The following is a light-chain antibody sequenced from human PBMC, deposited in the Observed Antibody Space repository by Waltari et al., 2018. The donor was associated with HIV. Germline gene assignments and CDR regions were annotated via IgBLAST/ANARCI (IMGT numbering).Light chain of an antibody. CDR2: AAS. CDR1: QSINSL. V-gene: IGKV1-39*01. CDR3: QQSFILPLT. J-gene: IGKJ4*01. Sequence: DIQMTQSPSSLSASVGDRVTITCRASQSINSLLHWYQQKPGRAPSLLILAASSLQSGVPSRFSGNGSGTDFTLTISSLQPEDFAIYFCQQSFILPLTFGGGTRVEIK.